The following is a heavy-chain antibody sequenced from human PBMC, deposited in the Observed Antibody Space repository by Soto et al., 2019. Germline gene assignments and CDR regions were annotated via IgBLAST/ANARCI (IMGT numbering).Heavy chain of an antibody. CDR1: GGSISSGGYS. J-gene: IGHJ4*02. V-gene: IGHV4-30-2*01. Sequence: QLQLQESGSGLVKPSQTLSLTCAVSGGSISSGGYSWSWIRQPPGKGLEWIGYIYHSGSTYYNPSLQSRVPIPVDRAKNQFSLKLSSVTAADTAVYYCARGQVVAAQHWGQGTLVTVSS. CDR2: IYHSGST. CDR3: ARGQVVAAQH. D-gene: IGHD2-15*01.